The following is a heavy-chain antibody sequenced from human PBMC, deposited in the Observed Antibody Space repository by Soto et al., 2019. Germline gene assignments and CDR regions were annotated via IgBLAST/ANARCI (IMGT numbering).Heavy chain of an antibody. V-gene: IGHV4-34*01. Sequence: SETLSLTCAVYGGSFSGYYWSWIRQPPGKGLEWIGEINHSGSTNYNPSLKSRVTISVDTSKNQFSLKLSSVTAADTAVYYCARAQWVDPAGLYYYYYMDVWGKGTTVTVSS. J-gene: IGHJ6*03. CDR2: INHSGST. CDR1: GGSFSGYY. D-gene: IGHD6-19*01. CDR3: ARAQWVDPAGLYYYYYMDV.